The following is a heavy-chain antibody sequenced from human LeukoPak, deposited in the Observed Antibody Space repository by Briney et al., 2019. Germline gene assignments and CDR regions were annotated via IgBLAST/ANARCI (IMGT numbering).Heavy chain of an antibody. J-gene: IGHJ4*02. CDR3: AKEVRDSGSYRFDY. CDR2: ISYGGSNK. V-gene: IGHV3-30*18. Sequence: PGGSLRLSCAASGFTFSNYGIHWVRQAPGKGLEWVAVISYGGSNKYYADSVKGRFTISRDNSKNTLYLQMNSLRAEDTAVYYCAKEVRDSGSYRFDYWGQGTLVTVSS. D-gene: IGHD1-26*01. CDR1: GFTFSNYG.